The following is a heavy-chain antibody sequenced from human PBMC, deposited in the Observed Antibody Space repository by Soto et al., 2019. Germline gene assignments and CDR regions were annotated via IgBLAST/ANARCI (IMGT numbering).Heavy chain of an antibody. Sequence: GGSLGLSCAASGFTFSSYAMTWVRQAPGEGLEWVSAISGSGDTTHYAASVKGRFTISRDNSKNTLYLQMNSLRAEDTAAYYCANTRSSGYYPFDDWGQGTLVTVSS. J-gene: IGHJ4*01. CDR1: GFTFSSYA. CDR2: ISGSGDTT. CDR3: ANTRSSGYYPFDD. D-gene: IGHD3-22*01. V-gene: IGHV3-23*01.